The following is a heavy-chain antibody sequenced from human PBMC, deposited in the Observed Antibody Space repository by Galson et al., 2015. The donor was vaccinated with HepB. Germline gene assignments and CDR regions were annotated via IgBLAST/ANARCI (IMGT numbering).Heavy chain of an antibody. CDR1: GFTFKNYA. Sequence: SLRLSCEGSGFTFKNYAMEWVRQTPGKGLEWVSSISPSGGSTYYADSVKGRFTISRDISKSTLFLQMNSLRVEDTAVYFCAKDVGGAVPDYWGQGTLVTVSS. J-gene: IGHJ4*02. CDR3: AKDVGGAVPDY. CDR2: ISPSGGST. D-gene: IGHD3-16*01. V-gene: IGHV3-23*01.